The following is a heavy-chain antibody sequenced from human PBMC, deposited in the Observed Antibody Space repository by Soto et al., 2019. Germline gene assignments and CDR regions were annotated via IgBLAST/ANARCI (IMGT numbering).Heavy chain of an antibody. Sequence: ASVKVSCKASGYTLTSYGISWVRQAPGQGLEWMGWISAYNTNTHYAHKFQGRVTMTTDASTSTAYMELRSLRSDDTAVYYCARDAVLGCSSANCYRGNWFDPWGQGTLVTVSS. CDR3: ARDAVLGCSSANCYRGNWFDP. J-gene: IGHJ5*02. V-gene: IGHV1-18*01. CDR1: GYTLTSYG. CDR2: ISAYNTNT. D-gene: IGHD2-2*02.